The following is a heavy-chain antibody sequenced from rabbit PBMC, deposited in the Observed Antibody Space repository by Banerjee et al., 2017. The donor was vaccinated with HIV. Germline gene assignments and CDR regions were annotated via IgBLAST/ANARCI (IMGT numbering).Heavy chain of an antibody. CDR2: IYTGSGST. V-gene: IGHV1S40*01. Sequence: QSLEESGGDLVKPGASLTLTCTASGFDFSTNTMCWVRQAPGKGLELIACIYTGSGSTYYASWAKGRFTISKTSSTTVTLQVTSLTAADTATYFCARGGGGSYYAYFNLWGQGTLVTVS. D-gene: IGHD8-1*01. CDR1: GFDFSTNT. J-gene: IGHJ4*01. CDR3: ARGGGGSYYAYFNL.